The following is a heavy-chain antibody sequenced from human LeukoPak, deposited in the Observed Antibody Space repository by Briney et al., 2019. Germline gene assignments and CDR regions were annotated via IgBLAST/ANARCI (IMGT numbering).Heavy chain of an antibody. CDR2: INPTSGGT. CDR1: GYTFTGYY. Sequence: VASVKVSCKASGYTFTGYYIHWVRQAPGQGIEWMGWINPTSGGTNYAQKFQGRVTMTRDTSISTAYMELSRLRSDDTAVYYCARHVGYSNWFDPWGQGTLVTVSS. J-gene: IGHJ5*02. CDR3: ARHVGYSNWFDP. V-gene: IGHV1-2*02. D-gene: IGHD2-15*01.